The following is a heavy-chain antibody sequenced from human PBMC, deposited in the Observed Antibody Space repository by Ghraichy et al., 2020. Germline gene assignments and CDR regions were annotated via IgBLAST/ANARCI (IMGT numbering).Heavy chain of an antibody. J-gene: IGHJ5*02. V-gene: IGHV4-59*01. CDR2: IYYSGST. D-gene: IGHD1-26*01. Sequence: SETLSLTCIVSGGSISSYYWSWIRQAPGKGLEWIGHIYYSGSTNYSPSLKSRVTISVDTSKNQFSLKLSSVTATDTAVYYCARVPLACVVGATRRCWFDLWGQGTLVTVSS. CDR1: GGSISSYY. CDR3: ARVPLACVVGATRRCWFDL.